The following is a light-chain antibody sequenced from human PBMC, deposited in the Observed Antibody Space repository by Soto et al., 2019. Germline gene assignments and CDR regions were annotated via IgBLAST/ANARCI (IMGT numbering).Light chain of an antibody. V-gene: IGLV1-40*01. CDR1: SSNIGAGYD. CDR2: ANS. J-gene: IGLJ1*01. Sequence: QSVLTQPPSVSGAPGQRVTISCTGSSSNIGAGYDVHWYQQLPGTAPKLLIYANSNRPSGVPDRFSGSKSGTSASLAITGLQAEDEADYYGQSYDNSLSGSGVFGTGTKVTVL. CDR3: QSYDNSLSGSGV.